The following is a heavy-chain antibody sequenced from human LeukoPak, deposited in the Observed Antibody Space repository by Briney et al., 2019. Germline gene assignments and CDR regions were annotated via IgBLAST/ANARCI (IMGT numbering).Heavy chain of an antibody. CDR3: ARVHYDFWSGLIC. D-gene: IGHD3-3*01. CDR1: GFTFSSYI. V-gene: IGHV3-30-3*01. Sequence: PGGSLRLSCAASGFTFSSYIIHWVRQAPGKGLEWVAVMSNDGSSKYYADSVKGRFTISRDNSKNTLYLQMNSLRAEDTAVYYCARVHYDFWSGLICWGQGTLVTVSS. J-gene: IGHJ4*02. CDR2: MSNDGSSK.